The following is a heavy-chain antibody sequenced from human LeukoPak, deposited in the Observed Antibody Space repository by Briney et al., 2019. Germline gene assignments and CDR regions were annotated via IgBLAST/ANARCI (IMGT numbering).Heavy chain of an antibody. Sequence: GGSLRLSCTASGFTFSNHAMTWVRQAPGKGLEWVSSMSSGGTYNYYADSVRGRFTISRDNAKNSLYLVMNSLRAEDTATYYCARDRPTGASRVFVVQWGQGTLVTVSS. CDR1: GFTFSNHA. J-gene: IGHJ4*02. CDR2: MSSGGTYN. CDR3: ARDRPTGASRVFVVQ. D-gene: IGHD2-15*01. V-gene: IGHV3-21*01.